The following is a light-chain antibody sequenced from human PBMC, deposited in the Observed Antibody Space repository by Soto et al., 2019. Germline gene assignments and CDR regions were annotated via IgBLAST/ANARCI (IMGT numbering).Light chain of an antibody. CDR2: AAS. Sequence: DIQMTQSPSSLSASVGEGVPITSRASQSISSYLNWYQQKPGKAPKLMIYAASSLQSGVPSRFSGSGAGTDFTLTISSLQPEDFATYYCQQSYSTPPITLGQGTRLEIK. J-gene: IGKJ5*01. CDR3: QQSYSTPPIT. V-gene: IGKV1-39*01. CDR1: QSISSY.